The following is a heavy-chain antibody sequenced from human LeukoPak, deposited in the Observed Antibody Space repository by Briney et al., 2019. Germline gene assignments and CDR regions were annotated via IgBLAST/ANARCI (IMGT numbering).Heavy chain of an antibody. CDR1: GFTVSSNH. D-gene: IGHD3-3*01. J-gene: IGHJ4*02. CDR3: VKEYHSRGFGAYFDY. Sequence: GGSLRLSCAVSGFTVSSNHMSWVRQAPGKGLEWVSVFYSGGDTHYADSVEGRFTISRDNSKNTLYLQMNSLRAEDTAVYYCVKEYHSRGFGAYFDYWGQGTLVTVSS. CDR2: FYSGGDT. V-gene: IGHV3-53*01.